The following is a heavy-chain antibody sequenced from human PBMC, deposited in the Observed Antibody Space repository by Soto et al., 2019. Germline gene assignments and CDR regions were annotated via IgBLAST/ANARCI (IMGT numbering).Heavy chain of an antibody. V-gene: IGHV4-31*03. CDR1: GGSISSGGYY. CDR3: ARGKGGTYYYDSSGLPLAFDI. J-gene: IGHJ3*02. CDR2: IYYSGST. Sequence: SETLSLTCTVSGGSISSGGYYWSWIRQHPGKGLEWIGYIYYSGSTYYNPSLKSRVTISVDTSKNQFSLKLSSVTAADTAVYYFARGKGGTYYYDSSGLPLAFDIWGQGTMVTVSS. D-gene: IGHD3-22*01.